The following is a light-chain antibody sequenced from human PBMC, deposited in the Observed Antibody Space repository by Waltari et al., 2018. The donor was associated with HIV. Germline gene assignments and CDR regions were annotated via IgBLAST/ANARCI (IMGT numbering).Light chain of an antibody. CDR2: GAS. J-gene: IGKJ1*01. Sequence: EIVLTQSPGTLSLSPGERATLSCRASQSVSSSYLAWYQQKPGQAPRLLIYGASSRATGIPDRFSGSGSGTDFTLTISRLEPEDFAVYYCQQYGSSRWTFDQGTKVEIK. CDR1: QSVSSSY. CDR3: QQYGSSRWT. V-gene: IGKV3-20*01.